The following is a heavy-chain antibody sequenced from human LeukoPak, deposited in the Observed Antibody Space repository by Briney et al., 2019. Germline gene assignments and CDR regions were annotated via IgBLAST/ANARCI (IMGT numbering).Heavy chain of an antibody. D-gene: IGHD3-9*01. CDR2: IAPYEGDT. J-gene: IGHJ1*01. CDR3: ASNFIRTGYFGEYYLH. Sequence: ASVKVSCKASGGTFSSYAISWVRQAPDQGLEWLGWIAPYEGDTQYTPKLQDRIILTADMATTTVYMELRSLRLDDTAVYYCASNFIRTGYFGEYYLHWGQGTQVVVSS. V-gene: IGHV1-18*01. CDR1: GGTFSSYA.